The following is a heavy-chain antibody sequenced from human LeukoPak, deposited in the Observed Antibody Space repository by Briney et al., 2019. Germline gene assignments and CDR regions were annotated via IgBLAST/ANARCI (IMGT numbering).Heavy chain of an antibody. CDR2: IYYSGST. CDR1: GGSISSSSYY. J-gene: IGHJ5*02. Sequence: SETLSLSCTVSGGSISSSSYYWGWIRQPPGKGLEWIGSIYYSGSTYYNPSLKSRVTMSLDASKNQFSLELNSVTPADTAVYYCARGGNYWPQWWFDPWGRGTLVSVSS. D-gene: IGHD1-7*01. V-gene: IGHV4-39*07. CDR3: ARGGNYWPQWWFDP.